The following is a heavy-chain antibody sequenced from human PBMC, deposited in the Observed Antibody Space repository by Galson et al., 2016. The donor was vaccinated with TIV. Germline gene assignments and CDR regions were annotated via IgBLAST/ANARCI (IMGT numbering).Heavy chain of an antibody. CDR1: DGSITGYY. CDR2: IYSSGGT. V-gene: IGHV4-4*07. Sequence: SETLSLTCTISDGSITGYYWSWVRQSAGKGLEWIGRIYSSGGTNHNPSLQSRVTMSVDTSKNHLTLKMTSVTAADTAVYYCARCWGEFNTFTGPTLWGIDVWGQGTTVTVSS. D-gene: IGHD3-9*01. CDR3: ARCWGEFNTFTGPTLWGIDV. J-gene: IGHJ6*02.